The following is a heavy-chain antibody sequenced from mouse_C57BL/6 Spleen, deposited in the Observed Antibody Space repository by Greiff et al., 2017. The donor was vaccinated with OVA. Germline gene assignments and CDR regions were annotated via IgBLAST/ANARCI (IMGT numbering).Heavy chain of an antibody. J-gene: IGHJ4*01. V-gene: IGHV1-26*01. D-gene: IGHD2-1*01. CDR2: INPNNGGT. CDR3: AREGNYKGYAMDY. CDR1: GYTFTDYY. Sequence: VQLQQSGPELVKPGASVKISCKASGYTFTDYYMNWVKQSHGKGLEWIGDINPNNGGTSYNQKFKGKATLTVDKSSSTAYMELRSLTSEDSAVYYCAREGNYKGYAMDYWGQGTSVTVAS.